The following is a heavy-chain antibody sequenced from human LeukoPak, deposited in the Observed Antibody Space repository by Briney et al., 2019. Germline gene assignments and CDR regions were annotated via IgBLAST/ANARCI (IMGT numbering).Heavy chain of an antibody. CDR2: ISASGGRT. V-gene: IGHV3-23*01. J-gene: IGHJ4*02. CDR1: GFTFNNYA. Sequence: PGGSLRLSCAASGFTFNNYAMTWVRQAPGKGLEWVSGISASGGRTYYADSVKGRFTISRDNAKNSLYLQVNSLRAEDTAVYYCAREVAVGIGAYNYWGQGTLVTVSS. D-gene: IGHD6-13*01. CDR3: AREVAVGIGAYNY.